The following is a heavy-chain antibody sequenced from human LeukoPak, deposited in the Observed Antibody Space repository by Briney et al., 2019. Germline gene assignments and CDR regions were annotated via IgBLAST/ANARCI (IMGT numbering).Heavy chain of an antibody. Sequence: TSETLSLTCGVSGYSIRNGYSWDWIRQPPGKGLEWIGSINHGGSTTYNPSLRSRVTISLVTSKNAFSLSLRSVTAADTAVYYCARFDYVWENHGMDAFDIWGHGTMVTVSS. J-gene: IGHJ3*02. CDR2: INHGGST. CDR3: ARFDYVWENHGMDAFDI. V-gene: IGHV4-38-2*01. CDR1: GYSIRNGYS. D-gene: IGHD3-16*01.